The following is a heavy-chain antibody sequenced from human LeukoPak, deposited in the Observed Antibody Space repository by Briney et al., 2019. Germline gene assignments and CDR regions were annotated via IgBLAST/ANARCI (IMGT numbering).Heavy chain of an antibody. CDR3: ARGTATVTH. D-gene: IGHD4-11*01. V-gene: IGHV4-59*08. CDR2: MYYSGIS. J-gene: IGHJ4*02. CDR1: GASINSYY. Sequence: PSETLSLTCTVSGASINSYYWSWIRQPPGKGLEWLGYMYYSGISNYNPSLKSRVTISVDTSRNQFSLKLSSVTAADTAVYYCARGTATVTHWGQGTLVTVPS.